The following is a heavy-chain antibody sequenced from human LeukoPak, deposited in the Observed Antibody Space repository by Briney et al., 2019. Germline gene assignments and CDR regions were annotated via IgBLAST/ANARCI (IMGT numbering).Heavy chain of an antibody. Sequence: PSETLSLTCTVSGGSISSGNYYWSWIRQPAGKGLEWIGRIYTSGSTNYNPSLKSRVTISVDTSKNQFSLKLSSVTAADTAVYYCARDFLNYDFWSGYLNWGQGTLVTVSS. D-gene: IGHD3-3*01. V-gene: IGHV4-61*02. CDR1: GGSISSGNYY. J-gene: IGHJ4*02. CDR3: ARDFLNYDFWSGYLN. CDR2: IYTSGST.